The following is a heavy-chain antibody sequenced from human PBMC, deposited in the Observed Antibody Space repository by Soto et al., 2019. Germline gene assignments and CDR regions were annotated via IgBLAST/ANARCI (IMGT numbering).Heavy chain of an antibody. CDR3: ARVRIVGAREIDF. Sequence: QVHLVQSGGEVTKPGASVKVSCKASGYTFNRHGITWVRQAPGQGLEWRGWISGYNGDVNYEQKFQGRVTLSSDTLTSTVYLELKSLRFDDTAVYYCARVRIVGAREIDFWGQGTLVTVSS. CDR1: GYTFNRHG. V-gene: IGHV1-18*04. J-gene: IGHJ4*02. CDR2: ISGYNGDV. D-gene: IGHD1-26*01.